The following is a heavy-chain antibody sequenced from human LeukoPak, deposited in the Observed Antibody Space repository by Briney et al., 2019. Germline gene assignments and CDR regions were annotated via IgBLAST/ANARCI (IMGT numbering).Heavy chain of an antibody. CDR1: GFTFSSYG. CDR2: ISHDGGNK. J-gene: IGHJ4*02. Sequence: GGSLRLSCAASGFTFSSYGMHWVRQAPGKGLEWVAVISHDGGNKYYADSVKGRFTISRDNSKNTLYLQMNSLRAEDTAVYYCARDPTEGALDYWGQGTLVTVSS. D-gene: IGHD3-16*01. V-gene: IGHV3-30*03. CDR3: ARDPTEGALDY.